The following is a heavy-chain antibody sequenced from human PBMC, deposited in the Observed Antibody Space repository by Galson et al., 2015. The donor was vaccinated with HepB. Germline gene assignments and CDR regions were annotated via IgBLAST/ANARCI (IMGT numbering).Heavy chain of an antibody. Sequence: SLSIACAASGFTVSSYAMSWVRQAPGKGLEWVSAISGSGGSTYYADAVKGLFTISRDNSKNTLYLQMNSLLAEDTAVYYCAKQGSTSCQDYWGQGTLVTVSS. CDR2: ISGSGGST. V-gene: IGHV3-23*01. J-gene: IGHJ4*02. CDR3: AKQGSTSCQDY. D-gene: IGHD2-2*01. CDR1: GFTVSSYA.